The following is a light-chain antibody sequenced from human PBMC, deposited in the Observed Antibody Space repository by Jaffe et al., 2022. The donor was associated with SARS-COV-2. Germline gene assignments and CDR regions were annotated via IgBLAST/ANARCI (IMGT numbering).Light chain of an antibody. CDR2: LNSDGSH. Sequence: QLMLTQSPSASASLGASVKLTCTLSSGHSSYVIAWHQQQPEKGPRFLMKLNSDGSHFKGDGIPDRFSGSSSGAERYLTISSLQSEDEADYYCQTWGTGWVFGGGTKLTVL. CDR1: SGHSSYV. J-gene: IGLJ3*02. CDR3: QTWGTGWV. V-gene: IGLV4-69*01.